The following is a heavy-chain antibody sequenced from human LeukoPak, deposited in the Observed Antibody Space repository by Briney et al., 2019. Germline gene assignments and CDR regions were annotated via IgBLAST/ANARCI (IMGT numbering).Heavy chain of an antibody. CDR2: INPSGGST. V-gene: IGHV1-46*01. D-gene: IGHD5-12*01. CDR1: GYTFTSYY. J-gene: IGHJ4*02. CDR3: ARVLLVSGYDTQGLDY. Sequence: ASVKVSCKASGYTFTSYYMHWVRQAPGQGLEWMGIINPSGGSTSYAQKFQGRVTMTRDTSTSTVYMELSSLRSEDTAVYYCARVLLVSGYDTQGLDYWGQGTLVTVSS.